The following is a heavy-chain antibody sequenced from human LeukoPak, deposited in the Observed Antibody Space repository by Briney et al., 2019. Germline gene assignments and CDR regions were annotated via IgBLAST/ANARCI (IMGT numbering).Heavy chain of an antibody. Sequence: PSETLSLTCTVSGGSISSHYRSWIRQPPGKGLEWIGYIHSSGRTNYNPSLKSRVTFSVDTSKNQFSLRLSSVTAADTAVYYCASYYCNGGPCSHFDYWGQGTLVTVSS. CDR1: GGSISSHY. V-gene: IGHV4-59*08. J-gene: IGHJ4*02. D-gene: IGHD2-15*01. CDR3: ASYYCNGGPCSHFDY. CDR2: IHSSGRT.